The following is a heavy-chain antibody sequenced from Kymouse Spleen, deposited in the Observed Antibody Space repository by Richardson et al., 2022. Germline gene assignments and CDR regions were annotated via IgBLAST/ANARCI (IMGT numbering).Heavy chain of an antibody. CDR1: GFTFSSYG. D-gene: IGHD1-26*01. CDR3: AKDQGSGSYYGFDY. Sequence: QVQLVESGGGVVQPGRSLRLSCAASGFTFSSYGMHWVRQAPGKGLEWVAVISYDGSNKYYADSVKGRFTISRDNSKNTLYLQMNSLRAEDTAVYYCAKDQGSGSYYGFDYWGQGTLVTVSS. V-gene: IGHV3-30*18. J-gene: IGHJ4*02. CDR2: ISYDGSNK.